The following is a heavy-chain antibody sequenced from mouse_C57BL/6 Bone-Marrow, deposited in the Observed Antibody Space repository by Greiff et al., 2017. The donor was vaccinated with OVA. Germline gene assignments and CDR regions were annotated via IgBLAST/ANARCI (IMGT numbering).Heavy chain of an antibody. V-gene: IGHV1-64*01. Sequence: QVQLQQSGAELVKPGASVKLSCTASGYNFNSYCMHWVKQRPGQGLEWIGMIHPNSGGTNYAAKFQGKATLTADKSSSTAYMQLSSLTSEDSAVYYCARSITYGSEWYFEVWGTGTTVTVSS. D-gene: IGHD1-2*01. CDR3: ARSITYGSEWYFEV. CDR2: IHPNSGGT. CDR1: GYNFNSYC. J-gene: IGHJ1*03.